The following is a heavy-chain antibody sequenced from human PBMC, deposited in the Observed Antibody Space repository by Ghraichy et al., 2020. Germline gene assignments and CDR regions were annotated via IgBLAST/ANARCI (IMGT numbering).Heavy chain of an antibody. CDR3: ARDSWYSSSSCGIDH. V-gene: IGHV6-1*01. J-gene: IGHJ4*02. CDR1: GDSVSNNSAA. D-gene: IGHD6-6*01. CDR2: TYYRSKWYN. Sequence: SQTLSLTCAISGDSVSNNSAAWNWIRQSPSRGLEWLGRTYYRSKWYNDYAVSVKSRITINPGTSKNQFSLQLNSVTPEDTAVYFCARDSWYSSSSCGIDHWGQGTLVTVSS.